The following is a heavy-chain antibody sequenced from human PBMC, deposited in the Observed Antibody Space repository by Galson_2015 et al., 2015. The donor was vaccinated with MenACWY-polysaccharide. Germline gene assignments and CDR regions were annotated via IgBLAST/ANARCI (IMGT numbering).Heavy chain of an antibody. D-gene: IGHD5-12*01. Sequence: SLRLSCAASGFTFGSRWMHWVRQAPGEGRVWLSRINSDASIINYADSVKGRFTISRDNAKNTLYLEMNSLRAEDTAVYFCARDRVDVVRIEAHTIFDYWGQGVLVTVSS. J-gene: IGHJ4*02. CDR2: INSDASII. CDR1: GFTFGSRW. V-gene: IGHV3-74*01. CDR3: ARDRVDVVRIEAHTIFDY.